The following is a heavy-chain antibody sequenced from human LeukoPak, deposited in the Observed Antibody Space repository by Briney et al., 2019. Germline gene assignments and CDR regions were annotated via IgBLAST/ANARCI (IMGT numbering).Heavy chain of an antibody. J-gene: IGHJ4*02. Sequence: ASVRVSCKASGYTFTGYYMHWVRQAPGQGLEWMGWINPNTGDTNYAQKFQGRVTMARDTSITTVYMEISRLTSDDTALFYCAVAPGDYWGQGTLVTVSS. CDR3: AVAPGDY. V-gene: IGHV1-2*02. D-gene: IGHD2-21*01. CDR1: GYTFTGYY. CDR2: INPNTGDT.